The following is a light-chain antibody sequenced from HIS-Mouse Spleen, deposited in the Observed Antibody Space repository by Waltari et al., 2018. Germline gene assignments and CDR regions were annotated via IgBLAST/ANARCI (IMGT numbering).Light chain of an antibody. CDR3: QQSYSTPLYT. Sequence: DIQMTQSPSSLSASVGDRVTITCRASKSISSYLNWYQQKPGKAPKLLIYAASSLQSGGQSRFSGSGSGTDFTRTISSLQPEDFATYYCQQSYSTPLYTFGQGTKLEIK. J-gene: IGKJ2*01. CDR2: AAS. CDR1: KSISSY. V-gene: IGKV1-39*01.